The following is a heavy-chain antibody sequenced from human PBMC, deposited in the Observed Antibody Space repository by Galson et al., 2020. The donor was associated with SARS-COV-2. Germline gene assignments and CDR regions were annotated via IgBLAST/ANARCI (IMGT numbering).Heavy chain of an antibody. CDR1: GGSISSGGYY. J-gene: IGHJ4*02. V-gene: IGHV4-31*03. CDR3: ARDVRRPSDIVATSLPF. Sequence: SETLSLTCTVSGGSISSGGYYWSWIRQHPGKGLEWIGYIYYSGSTNYNPSLKSRVTISVDKSKNQFSLRLRSVTAADTAVYYCARDVRRPSDIVATSLPFWGQGILVTVSS. CDR2: IYYSGST. D-gene: IGHD5-12*01.